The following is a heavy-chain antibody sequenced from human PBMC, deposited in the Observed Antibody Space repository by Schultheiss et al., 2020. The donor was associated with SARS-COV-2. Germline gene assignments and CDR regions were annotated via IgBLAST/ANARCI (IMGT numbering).Heavy chain of an antibody. J-gene: IGHJ4*02. Sequence: SQTLSLTCTVSGGSISSSSYYWGWIRQPPGKGLEWICSIYYSGSTYYNPSLKSRVTISVDTSKNQFSLKLSSVTAADTAVYYCARGLTTVVTPFDYWGQGTLVTVSS. V-gene: IGHV4-39*01. CDR1: GGSISSSSYY. CDR3: ARGLTTVVTPFDY. D-gene: IGHD4-23*01. CDR2: IYYSGST.